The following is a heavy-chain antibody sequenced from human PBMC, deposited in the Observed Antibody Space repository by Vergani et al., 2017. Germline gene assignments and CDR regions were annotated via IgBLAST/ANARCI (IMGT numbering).Heavy chain of an antibody. J-gene: IGHJ4*02. V-gene: IGHV4-39*07. CDR2: IYYSGST. CDR1: NDSVSNTFYY. Sequence: QVQLQESGPGLVKPSETLSLTCTVSNDSVSNTFYYWGWIRPTPGKGLEWIGSIYYSGSTYYNPSLESLVTMSVDTSKSQFSLRLNSLTAADTAVYYCARRSGIVYDIFSGTQYFFDFWGQGTLVTVSS. CDR3: ARRSGIVYDIFSGTQYFFDF. D-gene: IGHD3-9*01.